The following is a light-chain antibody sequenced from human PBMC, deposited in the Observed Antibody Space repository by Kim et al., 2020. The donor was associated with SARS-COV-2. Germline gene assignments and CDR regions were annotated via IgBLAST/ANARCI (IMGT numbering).Light chain of an antibody. Sequence: PASISCRSSQSLMRRNGANALDWYLQKPGQSPQLLIYLGSNRASGVPDRFSGSGSGADFTLKISRVETEDVGVYYCMQALETPLTFGGGTKVNIK. J-gene: IGKJ4*01. CDR3: MQALETPLT. CDR1: QSLMRRNGANA. V-gene: IGKV2-28*01. CDR2: LGS.